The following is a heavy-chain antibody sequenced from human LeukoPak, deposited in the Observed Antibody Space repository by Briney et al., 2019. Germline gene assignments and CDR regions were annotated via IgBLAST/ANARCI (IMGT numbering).Heavy chain of an antibody. CDR3: ARAGGSGSYFLYYYYGMDV. CDR1: GGSFSGYY. J-gene: IGHJ6*02. V-gene: IGHV4-34*01. CDR2: INHSGST. Sequence: PSETLSLTCAVYGGSFSGYYWSWIRQPPGKGLEWIGEINHSGSTNYNPSLKSRVTISVDTSKNQFSLKLSSVTAADTAVYYCARAGGSGSYFLYYYYGMDVWGQGTTVTVSS. D-gene: IGHD3-10*01.